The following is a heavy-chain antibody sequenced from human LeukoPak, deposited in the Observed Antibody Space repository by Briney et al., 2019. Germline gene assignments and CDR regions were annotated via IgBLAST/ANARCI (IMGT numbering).Heavy chain of an antibody. Sequence: SETLSLTCTVSGVSITSYYWSWIRQPAGKGLEWIGRVYTSGSTNCNPSLKSRVTMSVDTSKNQFSLKLSSVTAADTAVYYCARGAYGSGSRRDFDYWGQGTLVTVSS. CDR3: ARGAYGSGSRRDFDY. D-gene: IGHD3-10*01. CDR2: VYTSGST. V-gene: IGHV4-4*07. J-gene: IGHJ4*02. CDR1: GVSITSYY.